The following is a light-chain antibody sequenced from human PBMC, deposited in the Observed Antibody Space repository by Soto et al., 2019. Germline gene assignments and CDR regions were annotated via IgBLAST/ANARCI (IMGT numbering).Light chain of an antibody. Sequence: QSVLTQPASVSGSPGQSITISCTGTNSDVGAYSYVSWYQQYPGKAPKLLIYDVGARPSGISDRFSGSKSGNTASLTISGLQAEDEADYYCRSYTAFTPYVFGSGTKVTVL. J-gene: IGLJ1*01. CDR2: DVG. CDR1: NSDVGAYSY. V-gene: IGLV2-14*03. CDR3: RSYTAFTPYV.